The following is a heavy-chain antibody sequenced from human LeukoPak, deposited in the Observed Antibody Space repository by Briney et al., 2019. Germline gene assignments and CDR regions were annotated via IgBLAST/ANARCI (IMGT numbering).Heavy chain of an antibody. J-gene: IGHJ3*02. Sequence: SQTLSLTCTVSGGSISSGGYYWSWIRQHPGKGLEWIGYIYYSGSTYYSPSLKSRVTISVDTSKNQFSLKLSSVTAADTAVYYCARDDKWITPYDDAFDIWGQGTMVTVSS. D-gene: IGHD3-16*01. CDR2: IYYSGST. CDR3: ARDDKWITPYDDAFDI. CDR1: GGSISSGGYY. V-gene: IGHV4-31*03.